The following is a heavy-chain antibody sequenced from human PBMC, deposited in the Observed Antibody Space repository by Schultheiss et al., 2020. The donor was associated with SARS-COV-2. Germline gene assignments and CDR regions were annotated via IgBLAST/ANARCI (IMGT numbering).Heavy chain of an antibody. D-gene: IGHD3/OR15-3a*01. J-gene: IGHJ4*02. CDR2: IYQTWST. CDR1: GYSITNGDY. CDR3: ARHVGQNLDLPKYYFDY. V-gene: IGHV4-38-2*01. Sequence: SETLSLTCAVSGYSITNGDYWGWIRQSPGKGLEWIGSIYQTWSTYYNPSLDSRVTISIDTSKNQFSLHLSSVTAADTAVYYCARHVGQNLDLPKYYFDYWGQGRLVTVFS.